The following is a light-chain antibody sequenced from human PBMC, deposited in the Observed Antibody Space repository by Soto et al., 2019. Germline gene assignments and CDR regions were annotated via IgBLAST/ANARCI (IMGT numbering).Light chain of an antibody. Sequence: QSALTQPASVSGSPGQSITISCTGTSSDVCGYNYVSWYQQHPGKAPKLMIYEVTNRPSGVSNRFSGSKSGNTASLTISVLQSDDEADYYCSSYTSSITYVFGTGTKLPVL. CDR1: SSDVCGYNY. CDR2: EVT. V-gene: IGLV2-14*01. J-gene: IGLJ1*01. CDR3: SSYTSSITYV.